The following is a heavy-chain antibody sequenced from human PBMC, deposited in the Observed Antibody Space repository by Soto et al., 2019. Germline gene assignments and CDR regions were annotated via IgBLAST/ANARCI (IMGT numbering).Heavy chain of an antibody. V-gene: IGHV4-30-4*01. Sequence: SEPLSLTCAVYGGSISGGVYYWSWIRQPPGKGLEWIGYISDSGSTYYNPSLKSRVTISVDTSKNQFSLRLSPVTAADTAVYYCAREIIPLTTDWYFDLWGRGTLVTVSS. D-gene: IGHD4-17*01. CDR2: ISDSGST. CDR3: AREIIPLTTDWYFDL. J-gene: IGHJ2*01. CDR1: GGSISGGVYY.